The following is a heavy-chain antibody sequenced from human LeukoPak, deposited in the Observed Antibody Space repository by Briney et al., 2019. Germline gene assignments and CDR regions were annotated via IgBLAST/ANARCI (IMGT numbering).Heavy chain of an antibody. V-gene: IGHV5-51*01. Sequence: GESLKISCKGSGYSFTSYWIGWVRQMPGKGLEWMRIIYPGDSDTRYSPSFQGQVTISADKSISAAYLQWSSLKASDTAMYYCARPSPMYSSSWYPGDDAFDIWGQGTMVTVSS. D-gene: IGHD6-13*01. CDR3: ARPSPMYSSSWYPGDDAFDI. CDR1: GYSFTSYW. CDR2: IYPGDSDT. J-gene: IGHJ3*02.